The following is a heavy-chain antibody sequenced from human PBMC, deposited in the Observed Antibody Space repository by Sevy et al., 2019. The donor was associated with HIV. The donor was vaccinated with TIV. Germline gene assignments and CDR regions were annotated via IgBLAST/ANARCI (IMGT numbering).Heavy chain of an antibody. D-gene: IGHD2-15*01. V-gene: IGHV3-7*01. J-gene: IGHJ4*02. CDR2: IRKDGSKK. CDR1: GFTFRNFW. Sequence: GGSLRLSCAVSGFTFRNFWMSWVRQAPGKGLEWVANIRKDGSKKNFVDSVKDRFTISRDNAQNSVFLQMNSLRADDTAVYYCAREEAESGGFADWGQGILVTVSS. CDR3: AREEAESGGFAD.